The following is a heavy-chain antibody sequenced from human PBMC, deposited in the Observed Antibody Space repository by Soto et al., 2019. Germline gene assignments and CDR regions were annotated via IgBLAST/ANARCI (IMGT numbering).Heavy chain of an antibody. J-gene: IGHJ4*02. CDR3: AKGYYGDFLFDY. CDR1: GFTFSSYG. D-gene: IGHD4-17*01. V-gene: IGHV3-23*01. Sequence: EVQLLESGGGLVQPGGSLRLSCAASGFTFSSYGMSWVRQAPGKGLEWVSGISGSGGSTYYADSVKGRFTISRDNSKNTLYLQMNSLRAEDTAVYYCAKGYYGDFLFDYWGQGTLVTVSS. CDR2: ISGSGGST.